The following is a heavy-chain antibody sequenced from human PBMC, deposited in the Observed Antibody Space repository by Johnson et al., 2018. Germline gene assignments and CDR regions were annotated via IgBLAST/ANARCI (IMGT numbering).Heavy chain of an antibody. J-gene: IGHJ6*03. D-gene: IGHD3-16*01. CDR1: AFTFNTYA. CDR2: ISNDGLNK. V-gene: IGHV3-30*09. Sequence: VQLLESGGGVVQPGRSLRLSCAASAFTFNTYAMHWVRQAPGKGLEWVAIISNDGLNKYYADSVKGRFATSRDNSKNTLVLQMNGQRAEDTAVYYCARSGGGVMAWYYYYYMDVWGNGTTVTVSS. CDR3: ARSGGGVMAWYYYYYMDV.